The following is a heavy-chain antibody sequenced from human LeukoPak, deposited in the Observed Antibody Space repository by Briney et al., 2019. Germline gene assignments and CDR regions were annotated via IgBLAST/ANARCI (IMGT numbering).Heavy chain of an antibody. D-gene: IGHD3-10*01. CDR3: ATSYGSGAQTDYEDKDYYYYGMDV. CDR1: GYTFTSYG. J-gene: IGHJ6*02. Sequence: ASVKVSCKASGYTFTSYGISWVRQAPGQGLEWMGWISAYNGNTNYAQKLQGRVTMTTDTSTSTAYMELRSLRSDDTAVYYCATSYGSGAQTDYEDKDYYYYGMDVWGQGTTVTVSS. V-gene: IGHV1-18*01. CDR2: ISAYNGNT.